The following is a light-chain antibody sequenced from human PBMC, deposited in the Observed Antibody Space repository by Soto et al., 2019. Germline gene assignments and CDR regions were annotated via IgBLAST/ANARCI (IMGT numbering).Light chain of an antibody. V-gene: IGKV1-17*01. J-gene: IGKJ2*01. CDR2: GAS. Sequence: DIQMTQSPSSLSASVGDRVTITCRASQGIRYALGWYQQKPGTAPKRLIYGASILQNGVPSRFGGSGSGTEFTLTISSLQPEDFATYYCQHYDNWPFTFGQGTKLEI. CDR3: QHYDNWPFT. CDR1: QGIRYA.